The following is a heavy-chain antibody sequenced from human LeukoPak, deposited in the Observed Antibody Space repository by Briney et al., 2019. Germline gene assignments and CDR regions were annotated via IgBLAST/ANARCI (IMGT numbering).Heavy chain of an antibody. D-gene: IGHD6-13*01. CDR2: IYPGNSDT. CDR3: ATAGQLVPFDY. V-gene: IGHV5-51*01. CDR1: GYSFTKYL. J-gene: IGHJ4*02. Sequence: GESLKISRKGSGYSFTKYLDDWVRQMPGKGVAGMGIIYPGNSDTRYSPSVQGQVTISTDKSISTAYLKWRSLKASDAAMCYCATAGQLVPFDYWGQGTLVTVSS.